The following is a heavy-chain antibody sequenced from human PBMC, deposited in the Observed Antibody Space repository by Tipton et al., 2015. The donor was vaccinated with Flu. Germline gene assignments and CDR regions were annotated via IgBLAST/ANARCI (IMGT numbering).Heavy chain of an antibody. J-gene: IGHJ5*01. V-gene: IGHV4-4*07. CDR1: GGSISSFY. CDR2: MYTSGTT. Sequence: LRLSCTVSGGSISSFYWSWIRQPAGKGLEWIGRMYTSGTTNYNPSLKSRVTMSVDTTKNQFSLKLSSVTAGDTAVYYCARGSGSGTYMIFDFCGQGTLVTVSS. CDR3: ARGSGSGTYMIFDF. D-gene: IGHD3-10*01.